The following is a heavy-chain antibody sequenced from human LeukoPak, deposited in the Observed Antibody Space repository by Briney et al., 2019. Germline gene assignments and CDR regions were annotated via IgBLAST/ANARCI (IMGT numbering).Heavy chain of an antibody. CDR2: INPNSGGT. Sequence: ASVKVSCKASGYTFNGHHIHWVRRAPGQGLEWMGWINPNSGGTNYAQKFQGRVTMTRDTSISTAYMELSRLRSDDTAVYYCARGPWRYSGYDFVPGFDYWGQGTLVTVSS. D-gene: IGHD5-12*01. CDR3: ARGPWRYSGYDFVPGFDY. CDR1: GYTFNGHH. V-gene: IGHV1-2*02. J-gene: IGHJ4*02.